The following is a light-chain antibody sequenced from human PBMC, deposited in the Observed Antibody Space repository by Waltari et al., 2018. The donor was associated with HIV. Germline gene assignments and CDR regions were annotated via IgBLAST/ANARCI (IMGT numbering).Light chain of an antibody. CDR1: SSNIGSNY. J-gene: IGLJ3*02. Sequence: QSVLTHPPSASGTPGQRVTISCSGSSSNIGSNYVYWYQQLPGTTPKLLIYRNNQRPSGVPDRCSGSKSGTSASLAISGLRSEDEADYDCAAWDDSLSGWVFGGGTKLTVL. CDR2: RNN. CDR3: AAWDDSLSGWV. V-gene: IGLV1-47*01.